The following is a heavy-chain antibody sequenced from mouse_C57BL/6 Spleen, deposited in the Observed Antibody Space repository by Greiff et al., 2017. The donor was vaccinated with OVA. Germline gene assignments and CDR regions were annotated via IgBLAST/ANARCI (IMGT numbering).Heavy chain of an antibody. Sequence: QVQLQQPGAELVKPGASVKLSCKASGYTFTSYWMPWVKQRPGQGLEWIGMIHPNSGSTNYNEKFKSKATLTVDKSSSTAYMQLSSLASEDSAIYYCARYGGADYWGQGTTLTVSA. CDR1: GYTFTSYW. J-gene: IGHJ2*01. D-gene: IGHD1-1*02. V-gene: IGHV1-64*01. CDR3: ARYGGADY. CDR2: IHPNSGST.